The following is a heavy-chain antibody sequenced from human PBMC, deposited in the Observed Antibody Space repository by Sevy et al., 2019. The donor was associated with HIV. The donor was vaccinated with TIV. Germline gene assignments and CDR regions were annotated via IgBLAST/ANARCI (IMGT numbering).Heavy chain of an antibody. CDR1: GGSISTYY. V-gene: IGHV4-4*07. Sequence: SETLSLTCTVSGGSISTYYWSWIRQPAGKGLDWIGRFYGSGSTSYNPSLKSRVTMSVDTSKNQFSLKLTSVTAADTAVYYCAREDADTSTLFDSWGQGTLVTVSS. J-gene: IGHJ4*02. D-gene: IGHD5-18*01. CDR3: AREDADTSTLFDS. CDR2: FYGSGST.